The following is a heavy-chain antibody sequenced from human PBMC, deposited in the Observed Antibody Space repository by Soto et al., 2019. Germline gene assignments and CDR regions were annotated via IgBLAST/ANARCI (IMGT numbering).Heavy chain of an antibody. Sequence: QVQLQESGPGLVKPSQTLSLTCTVSGGSISSGGYYWSWIRQHPGKGLEWIAYVYYTGTTYYNPSLKSRLSRSLDTPKNHFSLNLDSVTAADTAVYYCARDGGNSGFDYWGQGTLVTVSS. CDR3: ARDGGNSGFDY. D-gene: IGHD2-21*02. J-gene: IGHJ4*02. CDR1: GGSISSGGYY. V-gene: IGHV4-31*03. CDR2: VYYTGTT.